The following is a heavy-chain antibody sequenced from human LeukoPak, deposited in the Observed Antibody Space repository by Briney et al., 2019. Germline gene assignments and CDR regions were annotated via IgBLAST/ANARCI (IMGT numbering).Heavy chain of an antibody. V-gene: IGHV1-8*03. CDR2: MNPNSGNT. CDR1: GYTFTSYG. Sequence: ASVKVSCKASGYTFTSYGISWVRQAPGQGLEWMGWMNPNSGNTGYAQKFQGRVTITRNTSISTAYMELSSLRSEDTAVYYCARCQGFGSRAAYYYMDVWGKGTTVTVSS. J-gene: IGHJ6*03. D-gene: IGHD6-13*01. CDR3: ARCQGFGSRAAYYYMDV.